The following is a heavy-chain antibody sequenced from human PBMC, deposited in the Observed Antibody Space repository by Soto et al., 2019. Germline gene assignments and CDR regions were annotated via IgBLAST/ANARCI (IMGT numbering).Heavy chain of an antibody. D-gene: IGHD4-4*01. CDR1: GFTFSTYV. Sequence: EVQLLESGGDLVQPGGSLRLSCAASGFTFSTYVMSWVRQAPGKGLEWVSATSDSGATTYYADSVKGRFTISRDNSKNTLYLQMNSLRADDTAVYYCARDRADYTLFYYFCYMDVWGKGTTVTVSS. J-gene: IGHJ6*03. CDR2: TSDSGATT. V-gene: IGHV3-23*01. CDR3: ARDRADYTLFYYFCYMDV.